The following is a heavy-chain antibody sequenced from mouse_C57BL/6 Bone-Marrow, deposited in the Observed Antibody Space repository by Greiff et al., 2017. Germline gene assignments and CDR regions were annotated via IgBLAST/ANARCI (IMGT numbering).Heavy chain of an antibody. CDR2: IHPNSGST. CDR3: ARRALNYFDY. J-gene: IGHJ2*01. V-gene: IGHV1-64*01. Sequence: QVQLKESGAELVKPGASVKLSCKASGYTFTSYWMHWVKQRPGQGLEWIGMIHPNSGSTNYNEKFKSKATLTVDKSSSTAYMQLSSLTSEDSAVYYCARRALNYFDYWGQGTTLTVSS. CDR1: GYTFTSYW. D-gene: IGHD3-3*01.